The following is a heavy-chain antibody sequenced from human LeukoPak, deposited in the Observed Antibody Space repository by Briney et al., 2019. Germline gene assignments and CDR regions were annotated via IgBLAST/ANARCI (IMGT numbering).Heavy chain of an antibody. CDR3: AKAWGDGHTFRYYFDS. J-gene: IGHJ4*02. Sequence: PGGSLRLSCAASGFTFSSYSMNWVRQAPGKGLEWVSVFRGRDGGTYYADSVKGRFTFSRDMSTNTLYLQMNNLRAEDTAVYYCAKAWGDGHTFRYYFDSWGPGTLVTVSS. V-gene: IGHV3-23*01. D-gene: IGHD5-24*01. CDR2: FRGRDGGT. CDR1: GFTFSSYS.